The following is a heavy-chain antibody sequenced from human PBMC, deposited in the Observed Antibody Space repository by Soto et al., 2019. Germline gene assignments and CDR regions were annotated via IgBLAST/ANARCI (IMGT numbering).Heavy chain of an antibody. Sequence: ASVKVSCKASGFTFSRYAINWVRQAPGQGLEWMGLINAGNGNTKYSQKFQGRVTITRDTSASTAYMELSSLRSEDTAVYYCARAAPAYSNSHPTRYWGQGTLVTVSS. J-gene: IGHJ4*02. V-gene: IGHV1-3*01. CDR1: GFTFSRYA. CDR2: INAGNGNT. D-gene: IGHD4-4*01. CDR3: ARAAPAYSNSHPTRY.